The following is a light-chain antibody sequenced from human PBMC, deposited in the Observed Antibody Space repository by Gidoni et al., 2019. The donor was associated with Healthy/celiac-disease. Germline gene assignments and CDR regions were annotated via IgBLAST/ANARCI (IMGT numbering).Light chain of an antibody. J-gene: IGKJ2*01. V-gene: IGKV1-39*01. CDR3: QQSYSTPPA. Sequence: DFLMTQSPSSLSASVGHSVTLTCLDSQSISSYLNWCQQNPGKGPKLLIYAASSLQSGVPSRLSGSGSGTDFTLTISSLQPEDSATYYCQQSYSTPPAFGQGTKLEIK. CDR2: AAS. CDR1: QSISSY.